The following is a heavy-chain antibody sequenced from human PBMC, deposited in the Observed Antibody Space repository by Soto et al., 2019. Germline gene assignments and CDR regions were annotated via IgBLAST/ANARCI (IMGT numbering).Heavy chain of an antibody. CDR3: ARDVWELLRGFDP. V-gene: IGHV3-23*01. CDR2: ISGSGNST. J-gene: IGHJ5*02. CDR1: GFTFSNYA. D-gene: IGHD1-26*01. Sequence: EVQLLESGGGLVQPGGSLRLSCAVSGFTFSNYAMSWVRQAPGKGLEWASAISGSGNSTNYADSVKGRFTISRDNSKNTVYLQMNSLRAEDTAVYYCARDVWELLRGFDPWGQGTLVTVSS.